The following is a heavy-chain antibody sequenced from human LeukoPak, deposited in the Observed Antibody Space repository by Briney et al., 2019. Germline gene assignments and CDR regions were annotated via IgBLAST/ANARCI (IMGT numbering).Heavy chain of an antibody. D-gene: IGHD3-10*01. CDR2: INHSGST. V-gene: IGHV4-34*01. J-gene: IGHJ4*02. CDR3: ARGDRHYYGSGSYPIDY. Sequence: SETLSLTCAVYGGSFSGYYWSWIRQPPGQGLEWIGEINHSGSTNYNPSLKSRVTISVDTSKNQFALKLSSVTAADTAVYYCARGDRHYYGSGSYPIDYWGQGTLVTVSS. CDR1: GGSFSGYY.